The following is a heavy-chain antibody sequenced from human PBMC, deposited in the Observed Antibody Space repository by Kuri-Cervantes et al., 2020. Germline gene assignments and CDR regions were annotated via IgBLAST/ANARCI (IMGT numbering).Heavy chain of an antibody. Sequence: SQTLSLTCAVYGGSFSGYYWSWIRQPPGKGLEWIGEINHSGSTNYNPSLKSRVTISVDTSKNQFSLNLSSVTAADTAVYYCARERLTMVRGVNSYYFDYWAQGTLVTVSS. CDR1: GGSFSGYY. J-gene: IGHJ4*02. CDR2: INHSGST. V-gene: IGHV4-34*01. D-gene: IGHD3-10*01. CDR3: ARERLTMVRGVNSYYFDY.